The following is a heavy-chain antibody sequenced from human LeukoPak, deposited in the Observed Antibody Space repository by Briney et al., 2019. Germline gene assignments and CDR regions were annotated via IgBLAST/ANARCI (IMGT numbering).Heavy chain of an antibody. D-gene: IGHD3-16*02. CDR2: ISWDGGST. J-gene: IGHJ4*02. Sequence: GGSLRLSCAASGFTFDDYTMHWVRQAPGKGLEWVSLISWDGGSTYYADSVKGRFTISRDNSKNSLYLQMNSLRTEDTALYYCAKDSDYVWGSYRYGGYFDYWGQGTLVTVSS. V-gene: IGHV3-43*01. CDR1: GFTFDDYT. CDR3: AKDSDYVWGSYRYGGYFDY.